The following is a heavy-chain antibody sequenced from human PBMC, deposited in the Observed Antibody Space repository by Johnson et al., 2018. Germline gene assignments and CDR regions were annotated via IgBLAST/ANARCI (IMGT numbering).Heavy chain of an antibody. Sequence: EVQLVETGGGLVQPGGSLRLSCEVYGFTFSSSWMSWVRQAPGKGLEWVANIKHDGTEKYYVASVKGRFSFSRDNAKNSLYLQLNSQRTEDTAVYFCARGRAEGSAWDNVLDIWVQGTMVTVSS. CDR1: GFTFSSSW. V-gene: IGHV3-7*01. CDR2: IKHDGTEK. J-gene: IGHJ3*02. D-gene: IGHD6-19*01. CDR3: ARGRAEGSAWDNVLDI.